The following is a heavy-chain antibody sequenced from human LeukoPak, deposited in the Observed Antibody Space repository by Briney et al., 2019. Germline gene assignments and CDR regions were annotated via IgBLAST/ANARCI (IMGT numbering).Heavy chain of an antibody. D-gene: IGHD5-18*01. CDR2: IYSGGST. Sequence: PGGSLRLSCAASGFTVSSNYMSWVRQAPGEGLEWVSVIYSGGSTYYADSVKGRFTISRDNSKNTLYLQMNSPRAEDTAVYYCARDRYSYGIDYWGQGTLVTVSS. J-gene: IGHJ4*02. V-gene: IGHV3-53*01. CDR1: GFTVSSNY. CDR3: ARDRYSYGIDY.